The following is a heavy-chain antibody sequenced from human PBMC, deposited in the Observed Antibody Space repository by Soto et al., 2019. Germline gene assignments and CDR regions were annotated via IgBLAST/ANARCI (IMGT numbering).Heavy chain of an antibody. V-gene: IGHV3-74*03. Sequence: EAQLVESGGGLVQPGGSLRLSCVASGFTFSDHWMQWVRQVPGERPAWVSRINSDGSVKADADSVKGRVTISRDNAKNTLYLQMNSLRVEDTAMYHCVRQYSAYDIWGQGTMVTVSS. CDR2: INSDGSV. D-gene: IGHD5-12*01. CDR3: VRQYSAYDI. J-gene: IGHJ3*02. CDR1: GFTFSDHW.